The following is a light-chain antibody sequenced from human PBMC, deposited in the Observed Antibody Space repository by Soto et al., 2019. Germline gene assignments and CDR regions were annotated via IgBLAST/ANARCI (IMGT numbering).Light chain of an antibody. CDR2: EGT. V-gene: IGLV2-23*01. J-gene: IGLJ2*01. CDR1: SSDVGNFNL. CDR3: CSYAGDSTDVV. Sequence: QSVLTQPASVSGSPGQSITISCTGISSDVGNFNLVSWYQQLPGKAPKLMIYEGTKRPSGVSNRFSASKSGNTASLTISGLQAEDEADYYCCSYAGDSTDVVFGGGTQLTVL.